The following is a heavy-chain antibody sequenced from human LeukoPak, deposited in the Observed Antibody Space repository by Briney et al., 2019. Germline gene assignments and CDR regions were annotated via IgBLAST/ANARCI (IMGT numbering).Heavy chain of an antibody. CDR1: GFTVSSNY. V-gene: IGHV3-53*01. J-gene: IGHJ6*02. CDR3: ARDTVTTFRFRDYQHYGMDV. CDR2: IYSGGST. D-gene: IGHD4-17*01. Sequence: GGSLRLSCAASGFTVSSNYMSWVRQAPGKGLEWVSVIYSGGSTYYADSVKGRFTISRDNSKNTLYLQVNSLRAEDTAVYHCARDTVTTFRFRDYQHYGMDVWGQGTTVTVSS.